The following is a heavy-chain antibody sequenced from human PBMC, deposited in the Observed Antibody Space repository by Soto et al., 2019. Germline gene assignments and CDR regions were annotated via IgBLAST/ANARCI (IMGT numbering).Heavy chain of an antibody. CDR2: ISGSGGST. CDR3: AKEGGVRGGYFDY. D-gene: IGHD3-10*01. CDR1: GFTFSSYA. Sequence: EVQLLESGGGLVQPGGSLRLSCAASGFTFSSYAMSWVRQAPGKGLEWVSAISGSGGSTYYADSVKCRLTISRDNSKNTLYLQMTSLRAEATAVYYCAKEGGVRGGYFDYWGQGTLVTVSS. V-gene: IGHV3-23*01. J-gene: IGHJ4*02.